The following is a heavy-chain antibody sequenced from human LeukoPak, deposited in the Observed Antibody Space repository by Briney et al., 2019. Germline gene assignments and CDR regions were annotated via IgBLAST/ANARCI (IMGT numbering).Heavy chain of an antibody. D-gene: IGHD6-6*01. CDR1: GFTFSSYW. CDR3: AKRKAPYSSSSTVDY. CDR2: INSDGSST. V-gene: IGHV3-74*01. J-gene: IGHJ4*02. Sequence: PGGSLRLSCAASGFTFSSYWMHWVRQAPGKGLVWVSRINSDGSSTSYADSVKGRFTISRDNSKNTLYLQMNSLRAEDTAVYYCAKRKAPYSSSSTVDYWGQGTLVTVSS.